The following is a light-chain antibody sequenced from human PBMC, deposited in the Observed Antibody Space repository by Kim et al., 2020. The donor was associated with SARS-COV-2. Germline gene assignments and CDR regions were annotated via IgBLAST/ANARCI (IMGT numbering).Light chain of an antibody. CDR1: TGPVTSSHF. V-gene: IGLV7-46*01. CDR2: DTT. CDR3: LLSYSGVWV. Sequence: PGEAVTLTCNSSTGPVTSSHFPYWFQQRPGQAPRALISDTTNTHSWTPARFSGSLLGDKAALTLSGAQPEDEADYYCLLSYSGVWVFGGGTQLTVL. J-gene: IGLJ3*02.